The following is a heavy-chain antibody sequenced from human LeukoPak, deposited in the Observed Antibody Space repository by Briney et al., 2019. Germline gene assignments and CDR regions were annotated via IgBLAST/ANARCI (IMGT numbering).Heavy chain of an antibody. V-gene: IGHV3-7*01. Sequence: GGSLRLSCAASGFTFSSYWMSRVRQAPGKGLEWVANIKQDGSEKYYVDSVKGRFTVSRDNAKNSLYLQMNSLRAEDTAVYYCARVADDILTGHFDYWGQGTLVTVSS. CDR3: ARVADDILTGHFDY. CDR2: IKQDGSEK. J-gene: IGHJ4*02. D-gene: IGHD3-9*01. CDR1: GFTFSSYW.